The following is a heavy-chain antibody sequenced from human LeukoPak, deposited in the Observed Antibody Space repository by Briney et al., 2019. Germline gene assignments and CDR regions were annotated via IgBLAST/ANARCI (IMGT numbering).Heavy chain of an antibody. J-gene: IGHJ4*02. CDR1: GYTFTGYS. CDR2: INPNSGGT. D-gene: IGHD4-17*01. CDR3: ARRRHDYGDLIDY. V-gene: IGHV1-2*02. Sequence: ASVKVSCKASGYTFTGYSMHWVRQAPGQGLEWMGWINPNSGGTNYAQTFQGRVTMTRDTSISTAYMELSRLKSDDTAVYYCARRRHDYGDLIDYWGQGTLVTVSS.